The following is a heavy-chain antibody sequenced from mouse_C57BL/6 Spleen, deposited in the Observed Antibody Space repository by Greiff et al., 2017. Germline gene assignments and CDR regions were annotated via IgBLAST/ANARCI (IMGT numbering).Heavy chain of an antibody. CDR1: GFNIKDYY. CDR3: AHIYYYGSKDAMDY. D-gene: IGHD1-1*01. CDR2: IDPEDGET. J-gene: IGHJ4*01. V-gene: IGHV14-2*01. Sequence: EVQLQQSGAELVKPGASVKLSCTASGFNIKDYYMHWVKQRTEQGLEWIGRIDPEDGETKYDPKFQGKATITADTSSNTAYLQLSSLTSEDTAVYYCAHIYYYGSKDAMDYWGQGTSVTVAS.